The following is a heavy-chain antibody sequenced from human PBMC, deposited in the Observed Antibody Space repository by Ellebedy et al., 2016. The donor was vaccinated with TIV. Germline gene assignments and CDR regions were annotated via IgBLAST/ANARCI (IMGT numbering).Heavy chain of an antibody. J-gene: IGHJ4*02. CDR3: ARDKLQNAVAGSNFDY. V-gene: IGHV3-7*01. CDR2: IKQDGSEQ. D-gene: IGHD6-19*01. Sequence: GESLKISCAASGFTFSSYWMSWVRQAPGKGLEWVANIKQDGSEQYYVDSVKGRFTISRDNAKNSLFLQMNSLRAEGTAVYYCARDKLQNAVAGSNFDYWGQGALVTVSS. CDR1: GFTFSSYW.